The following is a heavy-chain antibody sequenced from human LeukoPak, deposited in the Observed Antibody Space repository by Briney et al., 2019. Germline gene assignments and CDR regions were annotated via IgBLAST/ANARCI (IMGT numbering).Heavy chain of an antibody. CDR3: ARDLVPAAVRYSSSRTKYYFDY. J-gene: IGHJ4*02. D-gene: IGHD2-2*01. Sequence: SVKVSCKASGGTFSSYAISWVRQAPGQGLEWMGGIIPIFGTANYAQKFQGRVTITADESTSTAYMELSSLRSEDTAVYYCARDLVPAAVRYSSSRTKYYFDYWGQGTLVTVSS. V-gene: IGHV1-69*01. CDR2: IIPIFGTA. CDR1: GGTFSSYA.